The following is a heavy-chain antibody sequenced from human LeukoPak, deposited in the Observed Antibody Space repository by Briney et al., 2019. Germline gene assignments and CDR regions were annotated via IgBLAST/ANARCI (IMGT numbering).Heavy chain of an antibody. V-gene: IGHV3-30*02. CDR2: IRYDGGNK. CDR3: AKDHIAVAGTIDY. CDR1: GFTFSSYG. J-gene: IGHJ4*02. Sequence: GGSLRLSCAASGFTFSSYGMHWVRQAPGNGLEWVAFIRYDGGNKYYADSVKGRFTISRDNSKNTLYLQMNSLRAEDTAVYYCAKDHIAVAGTIDYWGQGTLVTVSS. D-gene: IGHD6-19*01.